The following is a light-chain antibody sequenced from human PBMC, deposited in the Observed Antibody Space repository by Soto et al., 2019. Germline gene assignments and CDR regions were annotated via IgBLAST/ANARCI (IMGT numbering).Light chain of an antibody. CDR1: QSVSTN. CDR3: QQRSNWPPTWT. CDR2: DAS. Sequence: EIVLTQSPATLSLSRGERATLSCRASQSVSTNLAWYQQKPGQAPRLLIYDASNRATGIPARFSGSGSGTDFTLTISSLEPEDFVVYYCQQRSNWPPTWTFGQGTKVEI. V-gene: IGKV3-11*01. J-gene: IGKJ1*01.